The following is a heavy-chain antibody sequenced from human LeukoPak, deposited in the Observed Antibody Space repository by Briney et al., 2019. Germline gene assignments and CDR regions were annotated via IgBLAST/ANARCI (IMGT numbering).Heavy chain of an antibody. D-gene: IGHD3-22*01. CDR3: ARPYYYDSRIDP. CDR2: IYSSGST. CDR1: GVSISSGDYY. J-gene: IGHJ5*02. V-gene: IGHV4-30-4*01. Sequence: PSQTLSLTCTVSGVSISSGDYYWRWIRQPPGKGLEWIGYIYSSGSTYYNPSLKSRATVSLDTSKNQLSLKLSSVTAADTAVYYCARPYYYDSRIDPWGQGTLVTVSS.